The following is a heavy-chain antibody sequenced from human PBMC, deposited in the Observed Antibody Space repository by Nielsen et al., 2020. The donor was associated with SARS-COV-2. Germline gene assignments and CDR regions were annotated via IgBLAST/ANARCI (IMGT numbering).Heavy chain of an antibody. J-gene: IGHJ2*01. D-gene: IGHD3-10*01. CDR2: IDPSDSYT. Sequence: GESLKISCKGSGYSFTSYWISWVRQMPGKGLEWMGRIDPSDSYTNYSPSFQGHVTISADKSISTAYLQWSSLKASDTAMYYCATLHYYGSGSYYNDYWYFDLWGRGTLVTVSS. CDR3: ATLHYYGSGSYYNDYWYFDL. CDR1: GYSFTSYW. V-gene: IGHV5-10-1*01.